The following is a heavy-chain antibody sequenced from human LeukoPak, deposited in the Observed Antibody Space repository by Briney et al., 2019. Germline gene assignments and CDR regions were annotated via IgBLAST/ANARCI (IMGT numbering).Heavy chain of an antibody. CDR1: GYSFTNYW. CDR2: IYPGDSDT. J-gene: IGHJ6*03. D-gene: IGHD3-10*01. Sequence: GESLKISCKGSGYSFTNYWIGWVRQMPGKGLEWMGIIYPGDSDTRYSPSFQGRVTISADKSISTAYLQWSSLKASDTAMYYCARHSGSGRYVWYYYYMDVWGKGTTVTVSS. CDR3: ARHSGSGRYVWYYYYMDV. V-gene: IGHV5-51*01.